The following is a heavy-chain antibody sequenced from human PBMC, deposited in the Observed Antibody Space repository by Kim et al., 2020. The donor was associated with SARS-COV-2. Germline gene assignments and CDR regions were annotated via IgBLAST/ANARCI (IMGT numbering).Heavy chain of an antibody. Sequence: SQTLSLTCAISGDSVSSNSAAWHWIRQSPSRGLEWLGRTYYRSKWYNDYAVSVKSRITINPDTSKNQFSLQLNSVTPEDTAVYYCARDSSYDSSGYYYVPRLDYWGQGTLVTVSS. V-gene: IGHV6-1*01. J-gene: IGHJ4*02. CDR3: ARDSSYDSSGYYYVPRLDY. D-gene: IGHD3-22*01. CDR1: GDSVSSNSAA. CDR2: TYYRSKWYN.